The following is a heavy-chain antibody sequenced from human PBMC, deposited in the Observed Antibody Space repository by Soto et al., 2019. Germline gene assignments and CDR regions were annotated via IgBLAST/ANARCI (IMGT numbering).Heavy chain of an antibody. CDR2: ISAYNGNT. Sequence: ASVKVSCKASGYTFTSYGISWVRQAPGQVLEWMGWISAYNGNTNYAQKLQGRVTMTTDTSTSTAYMELRSLRSDDTAVYYCARDPPRGYSYGPNYFDYWGQGTLVTVSS. CDR1: GYTFTSYG. D-gene: IGHD5-18*01. V-gene: IGHV1-18*01. CDR3: ARDPPRGYSYGPNYFDY. J-gene: IGHJ4*02.